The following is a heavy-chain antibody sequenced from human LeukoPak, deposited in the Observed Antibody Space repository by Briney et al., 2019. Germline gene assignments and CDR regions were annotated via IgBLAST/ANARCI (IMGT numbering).Heavy chain of an antibody. V-gene: IGHV3-23*01. J-gene: IGHJ6*03. CDR2: ISGSGGST. D-gene: IGHD2-15*01. Sequence: GGSLRLSCAASGFTFSSYGMSWVRQAPGKGLEWVSAISGSGGSTYYADSVKGRFTISRDNSKNTLYLQMNSLRAEDTAIYYCAKNGDRGAYCSGGTCYPYYYYYMDVWGKGTTVTISS. CDR3: AKNGDRGAYCSGGTCYPYYYYYMDV. CDR1: GFTFSSYG.